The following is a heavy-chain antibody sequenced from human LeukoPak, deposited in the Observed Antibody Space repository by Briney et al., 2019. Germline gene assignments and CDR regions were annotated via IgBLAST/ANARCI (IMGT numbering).Heavy chain of an antibody. CDR2: IYYSGST. D-gene: IGHD2-15*01. CDR3: ARGMGGYCSGGSCPPDY. J-gene: IGHJ4*02. V-gene: IGHV4-59*01. CDR1: GGSISGYY. Sequence: PSETLSLTCIVSGGSISGYYWSWIRQPPGKGLEWIGYIYYSGSTYYNPSLKSRVTISVDTSKNQFSLKLSSVTAADTAVYYCARGMGGYCSGGSCPPDYWGQGTLVTVSS.